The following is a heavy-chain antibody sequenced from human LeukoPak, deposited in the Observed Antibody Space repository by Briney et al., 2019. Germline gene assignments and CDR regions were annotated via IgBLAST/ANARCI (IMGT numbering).Heavy chain of an antibody. D-gene: IGHD1-14*01. J-gene: IGHJ4*02. CDR2: IWYDGSNK. CDR3: ARDLMNGIFDY. V-gene: IGHV3-33*01. Sequence: PGRSLRLSCAASGFTFSSYGMHWVRQAPGKGLEWVAVIWYDGSNKYYADSVKGRFTISRDNSKNTLYLQMNGLRAEDTAVYYCARDLMNGIFDYWGQGTLVTVSS. CDR1: GFTFSSYG.